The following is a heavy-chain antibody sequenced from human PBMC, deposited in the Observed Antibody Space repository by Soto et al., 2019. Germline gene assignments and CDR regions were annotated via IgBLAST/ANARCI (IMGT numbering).Heavy chain of an antibody. CDR3: ARHGGRWVEDAFDI. J-gene: IGHJ3*02. V-gene: IGHV4-59*01. CDR2: IYYSGST. Sequence: PSETLSLTCTVSGGSISSYYWSWIRQPPGKGLEWIGYIYYSGSTNYNPSLKSRVTISVDTSKNQFSLKLSSVTAADTAMYYCARHGGRWVEDAFDIWGQGTMVTVSS. D-gene: IGHD1-26*01. CDR1: GGSISSYY.